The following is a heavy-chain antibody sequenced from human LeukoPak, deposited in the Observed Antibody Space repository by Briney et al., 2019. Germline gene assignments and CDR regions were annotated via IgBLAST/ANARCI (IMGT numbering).Heavy chain of an antibody. V-gene: IGHV4-4*07. CDR2: IYTSGST. Sequence: SETLSLTCTVSGGSIRSYYWSWIRQPAGKGLEWIGRIYTSGSTNYNPSLKSRVTTSVDTSKNQFSLKLSSVTAADTAVYYCARELIPAAIDYWGQGTLVTVSS. D-gene: IGHD2-2*01. J-gene: IGHJ4*02. CDR1: GGSIRSYY. CDR3: ARELIPAAIDY.